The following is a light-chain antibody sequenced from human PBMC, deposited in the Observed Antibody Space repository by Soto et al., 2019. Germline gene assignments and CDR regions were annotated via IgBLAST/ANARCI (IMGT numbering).Light chain of an antibody. CDR1: SSNVGSNS. Sequence: QSVLTQPPSASGTPGQRVTISCSGSSSNVGSNSVYWYQQFPGTAPKLLIYSNNQRPSGVPDQFSGSKSGTSASLAISGLRSEDEADYYCAAWDDSLSGLVFGGGTKVTVL. J-gene: IGLJ2*01. V-gene: IGLV1-47*02. CDR2: SNN. CDR3: AAWDDSLSGLV.